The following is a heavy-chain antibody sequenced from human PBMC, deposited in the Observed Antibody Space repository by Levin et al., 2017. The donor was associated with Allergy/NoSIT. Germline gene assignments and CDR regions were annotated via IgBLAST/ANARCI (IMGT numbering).Heavy chain of an antibody. CDR1: GFTFSNYA. V-gene: IGHV3-23*01. CDR3: AKDVGDIVAVVAPRGLTY. Sequence: GGSLRLSCAASGFTFSNYAMAWVRQVPGKGLELVSAVNGNGADTYYADSVKGRFTISRDNSKNSLFLQMDSLRAEDTATYYCAKDVGDIVAVVAPRGLTYWGQGTLVTVSS. D-gene: IGHD2-15*01. CDR2: VNGNGADT. J-gene: IGHJ4*02.